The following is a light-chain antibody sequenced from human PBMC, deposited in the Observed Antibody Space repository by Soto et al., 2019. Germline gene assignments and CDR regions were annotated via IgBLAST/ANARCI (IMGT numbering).Light chain of an antibody. CDR2: DAS. CDR3: QQRYSSLHT. Sequence: DIQMPKSPSHRSRCLGDSVTITCRASQTISSWLAWYQQKPGKAPKLLIYDASTLETGVPSWFSGSGSGTDFTFTLSSLKNEDIAAYFGQQRYSSLHTFSGGTKVDIK. J-gene: IGKJ4*01. CDR1: QTISSW. V-gene: IGKV1-5*01.